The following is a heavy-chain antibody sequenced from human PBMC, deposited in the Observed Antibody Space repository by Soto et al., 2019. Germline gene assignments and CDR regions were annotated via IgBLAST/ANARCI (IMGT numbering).Heavy chain of an antibody. CDR1: GGSFSGYY. Sequence: SETPSLTCAVYGGSFSGYYWSWIRQPPGKGLEWIGEINHSGSTNYNPSLKSRVTISVDTSKNQFSLKLSSVTAADTAVYYCARREQQLVSLYYFDYWGQGTLVTVSS. D-gene: IGHD6-13*01. CDR3: ARREQQLVSLYYFDY. J-gene: IGHJ4*02. V-gene: IGHV4-34*01. CDR2: INHSGST.